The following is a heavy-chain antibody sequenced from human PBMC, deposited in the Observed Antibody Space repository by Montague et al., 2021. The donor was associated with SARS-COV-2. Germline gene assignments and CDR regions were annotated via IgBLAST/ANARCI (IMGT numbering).Heavy chain of an antibody. CDR3: AKDRLVDRARRTGAWIGP. CDR2: IYYSGST. CDR1: GGSISSGGYY. V-gene: IGHV4-31*03. J-gene: IGHJ5*02. D-gene: IGHD3-10*01. Sequence: TLSLTCTVSGGSISSGGYYWSWIRQHPGKGLEWIGYIYYSGSTYYNPSLKSRVTISVDTSKNQFSLKLSSVTAADTAVYYCAKDRLVDRARRTGAWIGPWGQGTLVTVSA.